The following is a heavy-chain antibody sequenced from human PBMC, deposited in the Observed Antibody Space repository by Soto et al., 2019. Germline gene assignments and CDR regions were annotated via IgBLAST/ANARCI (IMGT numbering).Heavy chain of an antibody. CDR2: ISYDGSNK. D-gene: IGHD4-17*01. CDR3: AKVVDYGDYSSDNWFDP. V-gene: IGHV3-30*18. Sequence: VQLVESGGGVVQPGRSLRLSCAASGFTFSSYGMHWVRQAPGKGLAWVAVISYDGSNKYYADSVKGRFTISRDNSKNTLYLQMNSLRAEDTAVYYCAKVVDYGDYSSDNWFDPWGQGTLVTVSS. CDR1: GFTFSSYG. J-gene: IGHJ5*02.